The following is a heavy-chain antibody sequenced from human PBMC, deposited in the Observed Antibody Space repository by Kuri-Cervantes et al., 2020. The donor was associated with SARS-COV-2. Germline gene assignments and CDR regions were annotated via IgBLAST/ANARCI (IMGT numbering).Heavy chain of an antibody. CDR1: GGTFSSYA. V-gene: IGHV1-69*04. CDR3: ARDRGYSSSWYKPNWFDP. J-gene: IGHJ5*02. CDR2: IIPIFGIA. D-gene: IGHD6-13*01. Sequence: SVKVSCKASGGTFSSYAISWERQAPGQGLEWMGRIIPIFGIANYAQKFQGRVTITADKSTSTAYMELSSLRSEDTAVYYCARDRGYSSSWYKPNWFDPWGQGTLVTVSS.